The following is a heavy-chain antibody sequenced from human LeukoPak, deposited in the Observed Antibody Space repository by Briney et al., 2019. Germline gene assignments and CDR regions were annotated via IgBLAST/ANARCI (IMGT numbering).Heavy chain of an antibody. J-gene: IGHJ4*02. CDR2: IYHSGST. CDR3: AGEEMANDY. D-gene: IGHD5-24*01. Sequence: PSETLSLTCTVSGYSISSGYYWGWIRQPPGKGLEWIGSIYHSGSTYYNPSLKSRVTISVDTSKNQFSLKLSSVTAADTAVYYCAGEEMANDYWGPGTLVTVSS. CDR1: GYSISSGYY. V-gene: IGHV4-38-2*02.